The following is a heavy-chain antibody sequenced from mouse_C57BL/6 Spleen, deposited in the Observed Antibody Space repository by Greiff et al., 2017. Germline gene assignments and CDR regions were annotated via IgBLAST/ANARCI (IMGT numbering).Heavy chain of an antibody. CDR1: GFTFSDYY. CDR3: ARGLIYDGYFDY. D-gene: IGHD2-3*01. J-gene: IGHJ2*01. V-gene: IGHV5-16*01. CDR2: INYDGSST. Sequence: EVQVVESEGGLVQPGSSMKLSCTASGFTFSDYYMAWVRQVPEKGLEWVANINYDGSSTYYLDSLKSRFIISRDNAKNILYLQMSSLKSEDTATYYCARGLIYDGYFDYWGQGTTLTVSS.